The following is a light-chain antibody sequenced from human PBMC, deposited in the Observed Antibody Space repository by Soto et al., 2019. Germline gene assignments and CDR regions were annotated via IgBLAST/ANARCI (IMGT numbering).Light chain of an antibody. Sequence: QAVVTQEPSLTVSPGGTVTLTCTSNTGAVTTRNFPKWFQQKPGQTPRALIYSTNYKYSWTTARFSGSLLGGKAALTLSVVQPEDEAEYYCLLSFGSFWVFGGGTKLTVL. V-gene: IGLV7-43*01. J-gene: IGLJ3*02. CDR3: LLSFGSFWV. CDR1: TGAVTTRNF. CDR2: STN.